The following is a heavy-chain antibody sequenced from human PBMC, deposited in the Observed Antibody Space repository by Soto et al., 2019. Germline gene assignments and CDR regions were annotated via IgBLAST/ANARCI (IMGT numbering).Heavy chain of an antibody. CDR2: ISSGGDYI. Sequence: EVQVVESGGGLVQPGGSLRLSCSFTFSMYSMNWVRQAPGKGLEWVASISSGGDYIKYADSVKGRFTISRDNAKNSVPLQMNSLRVDDTAIYFCTRDQGGSYDSWFDPWGQGTLVTVSS. CDR3: TRDQGGSYDSWFDP. V-gene: IGHV3-21*01. D-gene: IGHD1-26*01. CDR1: FTFSMYS. J-gene: IGHJ5*02.